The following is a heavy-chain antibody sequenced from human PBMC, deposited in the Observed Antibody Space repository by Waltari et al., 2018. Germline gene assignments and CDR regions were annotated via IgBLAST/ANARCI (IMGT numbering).Heavy chain of an antibody. Sequence: QVQLQESDPGLVKPSQTLSLTCTVSGGSISSGSYYWNWIRQPAGKGLEWIGYIYTSGSTNYNPSLKSRVTISVDTSKNQFSLKLSSVTAADTAVYYCARVGQQLAAPWFDPWGQGTLVTVSS. V-gene: IGHV4-61*09. J-gene: IGHJ5*02. CDR3: ARVGQQLAAPWFDP. CDR1: GGSISSGSYY. D-gene: IGHD6-13*01. CDR2: IYTSGST.